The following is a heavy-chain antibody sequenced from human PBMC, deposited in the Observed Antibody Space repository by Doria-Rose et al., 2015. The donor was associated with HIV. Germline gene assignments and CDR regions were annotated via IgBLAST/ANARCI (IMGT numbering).Heavy chain of an antibody. J-gene: IGHJ4*02. V-gene: IGHV2-26*01. D-gene: IGHD6-13*01. CDR3: ARIKSSRWYHKYYFDF. CDR1: GVSLSSPGMG. CDR2: IFSGDER. Sequence: QITLNESGPVLVKPTETLTLTCTVSGVSLSSPGMGVSWIRQPPGKALEWLANIFSGDERSYRTSLKSRLTISRGTSKSQVVLTMTDMDPVDTATYYCARIKSSRWYHKYYFDFWGQGTLVIVSA.